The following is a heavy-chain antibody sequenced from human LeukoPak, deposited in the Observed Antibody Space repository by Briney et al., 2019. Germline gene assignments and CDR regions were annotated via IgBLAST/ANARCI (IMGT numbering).Heavy chain of an antibody. Sequence: GGSLRLSCAASGFTFNTYAMSWVRQAPGKGLEWVSGIGGSGSSTYYVESVKGRFTISRDNSKNTLYLQMNSLRAEDTAAYYCAKAVDDYFFDYWGQGTLVTVSS. CDR3: AKAVDDYFFDY. CDR2: IGGSGSST. CDR1: GFTFNTYA. V-gene: IGHV3-23*01. J-gene: IGHJ4*02. D-gene: IGHD2-21*02.